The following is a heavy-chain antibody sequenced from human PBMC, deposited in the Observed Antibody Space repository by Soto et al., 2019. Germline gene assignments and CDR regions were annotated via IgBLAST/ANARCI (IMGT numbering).Heavy chain of an antibody. Sequence: SETLSLTCTVSGGSISSDYWSWIRQPPGKGLEWIGYISYSGNTNYNPSLKSLVTISVDTSKKQFSLKLRSVTAADTAVYYCARVFSGSSLFDYWGQGMLMTVSS. CDR1: GGSISSDY. V-gene: IGHV4-59*01. CDR2: ISYSGNT. CDR3: ARVFSGSSLFDY. J-gene: IGHJ4*02. D-gene: IGHD1-26*01.